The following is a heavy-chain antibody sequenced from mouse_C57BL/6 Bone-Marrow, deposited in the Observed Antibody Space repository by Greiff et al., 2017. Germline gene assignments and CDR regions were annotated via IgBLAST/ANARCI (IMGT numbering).Heavy chain of an antibody. J-gene: IGHJ3*01. D-gene: IGHD2-3*01. CDR3: TTFIYDGYYWFAY. Sequence: VQLKESGAELVRPGASVKLSCTASSFNIKDDYMHWVKQRPEQGLEWIGWIDPENGDTEYASKFQGKATITADTSSNTAYLQLSSLTSEDTAVYYCTTFIYDGYYWFAYGGQGTLVTVAA. V-gene: IGHV14-4*01. CDR2: IDPENGDT. CDR1: SFNIKDDY.